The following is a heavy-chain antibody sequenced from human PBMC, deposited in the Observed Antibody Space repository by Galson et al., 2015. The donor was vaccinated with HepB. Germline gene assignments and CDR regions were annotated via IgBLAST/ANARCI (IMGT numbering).Heavy chain of an antibody. Sequence: SVKVSCKASGYTFTGYYMHWVRQAPGQGLEWMGWINPNSGGTNYAQKFQGRVTMTRDTSISTAYMELSRLRSDDTAVYYCARRFETSFPGYELRGLYFDYWGQGTLVTVSS. D-gene: IGHD3-9*01. V-gene: IGHV1-2*02. J-gene: IGHJ4*02. CDR1: GYTFTGYY. CDR3: ARRFETSFPGYELRGLYFDY. CDR2: INPNSGGT.